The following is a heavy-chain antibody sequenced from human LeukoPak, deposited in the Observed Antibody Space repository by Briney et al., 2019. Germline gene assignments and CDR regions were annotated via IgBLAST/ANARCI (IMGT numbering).Heavy chain of an antibody. CDR3: ARLGRWFGEFLMVNYFDY. D-gene: IGHD3-10*01. CDR1: GFTFCSYE. V-gene: IGHV4-34*01. CDR2: INHSGST. Sequence: GSLRLSCAASGFTFCSYEMNWVRQPPGKGLEWIGEINHSGSTNYNPSLKSRVTISVDTSKNQFSLKLSSVTAADTAVYYCARLGRWFGEFLMVNYFDYWGQGTLVTVSS. J-gene: IGHJ4*02.